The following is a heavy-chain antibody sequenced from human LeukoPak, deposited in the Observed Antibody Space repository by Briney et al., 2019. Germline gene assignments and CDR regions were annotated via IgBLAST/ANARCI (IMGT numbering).Heavy chain of an antibody. Sequence: SETLSLTCTVSGYSISSGYYWGWIRQPPGKGLEWIGSIYHSGSTYYNPSLKSRVTISVDTSKNQFSLKLSSVTAADTAVYYCARRGGSGWYYFDYWGQGTLVTVSS. J-gene: IGHJ4*02. CDR1: GYSISSGYY. CDR3: ARRGGSGWYYFDY. V-gene: IGHV4-38-2*02. D-gene: IGHD6-19*01. CDR2: IYHSGST.